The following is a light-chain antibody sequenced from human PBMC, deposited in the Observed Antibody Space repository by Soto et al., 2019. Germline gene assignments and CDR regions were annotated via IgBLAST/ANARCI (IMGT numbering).Light chain of an antibody. J-gene: IGLJ2*01. Sequence: QSALTQPPSVSGTPGQRVSISCSGASSTFANNYVHWYQQVPGAAPKLLIYRSDQRPSGAPERFSGSKSGTSASLTISGLRPEDEAQYYCAAYTGNWNGPVFGGGTKLTVL. V-gene: IGLV1-47*01. CDR2: RSD. CDR3: AAYTGNWNGPV. CDR1: SSTFANNY.